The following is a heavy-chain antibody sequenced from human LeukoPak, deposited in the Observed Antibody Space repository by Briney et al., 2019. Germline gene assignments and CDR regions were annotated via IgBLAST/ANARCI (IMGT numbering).Heavy chain of an antibody. CDR2: INPNSGGT. CDR1: GYTFTAYY. D-gene: IGHD2-15*01. J-gene: IGHJ4*02. CDR3: ARLAPCSGGSCYFFDY. Sequence: ASVTVSCKASGYTFTAYYMHWVRQAPGQGLEWMGWINPNSGGTNYAQKFQGRVTMTRHTSISTAYTELSRLRSDDTAVYYCARLAPCSGGSCYFFDYWGQGTLVTVSS. V-gene: IGHV1-2*02.